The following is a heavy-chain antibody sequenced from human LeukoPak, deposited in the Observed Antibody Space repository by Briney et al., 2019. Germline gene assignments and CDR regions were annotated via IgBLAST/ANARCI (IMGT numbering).Heavy chain of an antibody. CDR2: IYSGGST. CDR1: GFTFSSYA. V-gene: IGHV3-66*01. Sequence: GGSLRLSCAASGFTFSSYAMSWVRQAPGKGLEWVSVIYSGGSTYYADSVKGRFTISRDNSKNTLYLQMNSLRAEDTAVYYCARDSPGGGSDYWGQGTLVTVSS. D-gene: IGHD1-26*01. CDR3: ARDSPGGGSDY. J-gene: IGHJ4*02.